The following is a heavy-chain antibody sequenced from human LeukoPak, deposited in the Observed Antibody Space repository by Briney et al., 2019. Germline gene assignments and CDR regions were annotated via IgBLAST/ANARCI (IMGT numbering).Heavy chain of an antibody. J-gene: IGHJ5*02. CDR3: ARIHRRIAAAAYNWFDP. D-gene: IGHD6-13*01. Sequence: ASVKVSCKASGYTFTGYYMHWVRQAPGQGLEWMGWINPNSGGTNYAQKFQGRVTMTRDTSISTAYMELSRLRSDDTAAYYCARIHRRIAAAAYNWFDPWGQGTLVTVSS. CDR2: INPNSGGT. V-gene: IGHV1-2*02. CDR1: GYTFTGYY.